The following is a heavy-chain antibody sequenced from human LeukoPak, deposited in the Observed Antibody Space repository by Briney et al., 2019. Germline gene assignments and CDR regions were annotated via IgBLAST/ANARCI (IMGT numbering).Heavy chain of an antibody. V-gene: IGHV3-23*01. Sequence: PGGSLRLSCAASGFTFSTYAMTWVRQAPGKGLEWVSTIGRGADTHYADSVEGRFTISRDNSKNTLFLQMNTLRAEDTAVYYCAKGILITPPGTRYFDYWGQGILVTVSS. CDR1: GFTFSTYA. CDR3: AKGILITPPGTRYFDY. CDR2: IGRGADT. J-gene: IGHJ4*02. D-gene: IGHD6-13*01.